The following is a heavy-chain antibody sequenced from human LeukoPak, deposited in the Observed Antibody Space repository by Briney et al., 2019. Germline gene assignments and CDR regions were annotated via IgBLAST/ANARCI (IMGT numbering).Heavy chain of an antibody. V-gene: IGHV4-4*07. Sequence: KSSETLSLTCTVSGGSISNYHWSWIRQPAGEGLEWIGRIYNGGSTTYSPSLKSRVTMSVDTSKNQFSLKVSSVTAADTAVYYCARDLVVVPAAPPHYYLYYLDVWGKGTTVTVSS. CDR2: IYNGGST. D-gene: IGHD2-2*01. CDR3: ARDLVVVPAAPPHYYLYYLDV. CDR1: GGSISNYH. J-gene: IGHJ6*03.